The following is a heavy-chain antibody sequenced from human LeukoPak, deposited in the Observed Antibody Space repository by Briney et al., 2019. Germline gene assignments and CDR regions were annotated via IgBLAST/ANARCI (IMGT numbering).Heavy chain of an antibody. CDR3: AKDISTVEMATMAEY. CDR1: GFTFSSYA. CDR2: ISGSGDST. V-gene: IGHV3-23*01. D-gene: IGHD5-24*01. Sequence: GGSLRLSCAASGFTFSSYAMSWVRQAPGKGLEWVSAISGSGDSTYYADSVKGRFTISRDNSKNTLYLQMNSLRAEDTAVYYCAKDISTVEMATMAEYWGQGTLVTVSS. J-gene: IGHJ4*02.